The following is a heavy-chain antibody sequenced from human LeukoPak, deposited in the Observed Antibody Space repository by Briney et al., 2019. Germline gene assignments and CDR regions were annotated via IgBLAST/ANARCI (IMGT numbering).Heavy chain of an antibody. CDR1: GFTFSSYA. CDR3: AKDRGMVRGVIIGGYYYYMDV. Sequence: GGSLRLSCAASGFTFSSYAMSWVRQAPGKGLEWVSAISGSGGSTYYADSVKGRFTISRDNSKNTLYLQMNSLRAEDTAVYYCAKDRGMVRGVIIGGYYYYMDVWGKGTTVTISS. V-gene: IGHV3-23*01. D-gene: IGHD3-10*01. CDR2: ISGSGGST. J-gene: IGHJ6*03.